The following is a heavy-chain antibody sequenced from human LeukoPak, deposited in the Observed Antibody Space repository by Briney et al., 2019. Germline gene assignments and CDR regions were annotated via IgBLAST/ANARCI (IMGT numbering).Heavy chain of an antibody. V-gene: IGHV1-2*02. CDR3: ARDVALLWFGEPHEYYFDY. J-gene: IGHJ4*02. CDR1: GYTFTGYY. D-gene: IGHD3-10*01. Sequence: ASVKVSCKASGYTFTGYYMHWVRQAPGQGLEWMGWINPNSGGTNYAQKFQGRVTMTRDTSISTAYMELSRLRSDDTAVYYCARDVALLWFGEPHEYYFDYWGQGTLVTVSS. CDR2: INPNSGGT.